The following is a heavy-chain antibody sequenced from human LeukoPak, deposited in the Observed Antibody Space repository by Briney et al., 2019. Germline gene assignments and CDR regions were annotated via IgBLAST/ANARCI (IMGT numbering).Heavy chain of an antibody. CDR2: ISSSSSTI. Sequence: GGSLRLSCAASGFTFSSYVMHWVRQAPGKGLEWVSYISSSSSTIYYADSVKGRFTISRDNAKNSLYLQMNSLRAEDTAAYYCAGDYDFWSGRTYFDYWGQGTLVTVSS. J-gene: IGHJ4*02. V-gene: IGHV3-48*01. CDR1: GFTFSSYV. CDR3: AGDYDFWSGRTYFDY. D-gene: IGHD3-3*01.